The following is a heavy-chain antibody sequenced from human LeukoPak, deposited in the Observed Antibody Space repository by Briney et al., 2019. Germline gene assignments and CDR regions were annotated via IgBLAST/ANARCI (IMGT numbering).Heavy chain of an antibody. V-gene: IGHV4-34*01. Sequence: SETLSLTCAVYGGSFSGYYWSWIRQSPGKGLEWIGEINHSGSTNYNPSLKSRVTISVDTSKNQFSLKLSSVTAADTAVYYCARTLISSGPYSSSWPYYYYYYYMDVWGKGTTVTVSS. CDR2: INHSGST. D-gene: IGHD6-13*01. CDR3: ARTLISSGPYSSSWPYYYYYYYMDV. CDR1: GGSFSGYY. J-gene: IGHJ6*03.